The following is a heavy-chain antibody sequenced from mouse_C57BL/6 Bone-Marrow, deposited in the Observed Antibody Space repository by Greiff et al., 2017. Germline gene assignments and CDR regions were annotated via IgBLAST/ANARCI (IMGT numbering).Heavy chain of an antibody. CDR1: GFTFSDYG. Sequence: EVKVVESGGGLVQPGGSLKLSCAASGFTFSDYGMAWVRQAPRKGPEWVAFISNLAYSIYYADTVKGRFTISRENAKNTLYLEMSSLRSEDTAMYYCARQFMYYYGSSYAMDYWGQGTSVTVSS. D-gene: IGHD1-1*01. J-gene: IGHJ4*01. CDR3: ARQFMYYYGSSYAMDY. V-gene: IGHV5-15*01. CDR2: ISNLAYSI.